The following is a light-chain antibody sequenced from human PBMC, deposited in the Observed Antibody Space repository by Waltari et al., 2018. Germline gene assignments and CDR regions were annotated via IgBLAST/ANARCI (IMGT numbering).Light chain of an antibody. Sequence: NFMLTQPHSVSESPGKTVIISCTRRRGCIASNFLQWYQQRPGSAPTPVIFEDNERPSGVPDRFSGSIDSSSNSASLTISGLRTEDEADYYCQSYDTTTHWVFGGGTKLTVL. CDR3: QSYDTTTHWV. CDR1: RGCIASNF. CDR2: EDN. V-gene: IGLV6-57*03. J-gene: IGLJ3*02.